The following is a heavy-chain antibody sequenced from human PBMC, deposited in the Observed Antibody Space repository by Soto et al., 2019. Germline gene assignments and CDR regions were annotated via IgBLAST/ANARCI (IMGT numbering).Heavy chain of an antibody. CDR2: IIPILGIA. J-gene: IGHJ4*02. V-gene: IGHV1-69*02. CDR3: PRGGEALDY. Sequence: QVQLVQSGAEVKKPGSSVKVSCKASGGTFSSYTISWVRQAPGQGLEWMGRIIPILGIANYAQKFQGRVTINADQSTSKADLELSSLRSEDTAVYYCPRGGEALDYWGQGTLVTVSS. D-gene: IGHD3-16*01. CDR1: GGTFSSYT.